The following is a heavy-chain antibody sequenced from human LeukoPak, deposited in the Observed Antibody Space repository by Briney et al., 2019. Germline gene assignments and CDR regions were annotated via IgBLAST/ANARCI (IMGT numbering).Heavy chain of an antibody. V-gene: IGHV4-59*01. Sequence: SEALSLTCTVSGGSISSYYWSWIRQPPGKGLEWIGYIYYSGSTNYNPSLKSRVTISVDTSKNQFSLKLSSVTAADTAVYYCARDVRRGYYYYGTDVWGQGTTVTVSS. CDR3: ARDVRRGYYYYGTDV. J-gene: IGHJ6*02. D-gene: IGHD3-10*01. CDR1: GGSISSYY. CDR2: IYYSGST.